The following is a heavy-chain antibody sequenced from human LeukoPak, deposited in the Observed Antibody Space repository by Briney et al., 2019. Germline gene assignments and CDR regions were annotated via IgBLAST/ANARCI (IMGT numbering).Heavy chain of an antibody. CDR3: ARGVGYCSGGSCYPPSGLYYGTDV. Sequence: MAGGSLRLSCAASGFTFSSYSMNWVRQAPGKGLEWVSSISSSSSYIYYADSVKGRFTISRDNAKNSLYLQMNSLRAEDTAVYCCARGVGYCSGGSCYPPSGLYYGTDVWGQGTTVTVSS. CDR2: ISSSSSYI. V-gene: IGHV3-21*01. CDR1: GFTFSSYS. D-gene: IGHD2-15*01. J-gene: IGHJ6*02.